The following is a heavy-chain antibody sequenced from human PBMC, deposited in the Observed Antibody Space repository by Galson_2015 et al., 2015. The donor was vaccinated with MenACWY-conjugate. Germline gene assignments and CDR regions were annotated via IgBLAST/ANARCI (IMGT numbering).Heavy chain of an antibody. CDR3: ARDAWGSSVLYV. J-gene: IGHJ6*02. V-gene: IGHV3-30*01. Sequence: SLRLSCAASGFTFSSCHMHWVRQAPGKGLEWVAVISFDGKNQFYADSVKGRFTISRDNSEKILYLQMNSLRTEDTAFYYCARDAWGSSVLYVWGQATTVSVSS. D-gene: IGHD7-27*01. CDR1: GFTFSSCH. CDR2: ISFDGKNQ.